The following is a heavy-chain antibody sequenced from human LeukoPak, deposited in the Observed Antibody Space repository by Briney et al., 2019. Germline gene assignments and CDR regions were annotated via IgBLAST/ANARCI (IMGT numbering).Heavy chain of an antibody. CDR2: INSDGSST. D-gene: IGHD3-10*01. J-gene: IGHJ4*02. V-gene: IGHV3-74*01. CDR3: ASPMVRGVG. CDR1: GFTFSSYW. Sequence: PGGSLRPSCAASGFTFSSYWMHWVRQGPGKGLVWVSRINSDGSSTSYADSVKGRFTISRDNAKNTLYLQMNSLRAEDTAVYYCASPMVRGVGWGQGTLVIVSS.